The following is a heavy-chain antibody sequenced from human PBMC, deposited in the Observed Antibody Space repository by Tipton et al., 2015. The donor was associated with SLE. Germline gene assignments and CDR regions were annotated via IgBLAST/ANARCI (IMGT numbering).Heavy chain of an antibody. J-gene: IGHJ3*01. V-gene: IGHV3-33*08. CDR3: ARAPEGFGVADMGASDR. CDR2: IWYDGSNK. Sequence: SLRLSCVASGFSFSSYGMHWVRQAPGKGLEWVAVIWYDGSNKYYADSVKGRFTISRDNSKNTLYLQMNSLRVEDTAVYYCARAPEGFGVADMGASDRWGHGTLVTVSS. CDR1: GFSFSSYG. D-gene: IGHD3-16*01.